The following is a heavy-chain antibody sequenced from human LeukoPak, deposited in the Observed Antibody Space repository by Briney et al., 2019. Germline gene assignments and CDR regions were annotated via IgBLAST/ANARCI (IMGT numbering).Heavy chain of an antibody. J-gene: IGHJ3*02. CDR2: INAANGYT. V-gene: IGHV1-3*01. D-gene: IGHD5-24*01. Sequence: GASVKVSCKASGYTFTNYAMHWVRQAPGQRLEWMGWINAANGYTKYSQKFQGRVAITRDTSASTAYMELSSLRSEDTAVYYCARDLGGAGYNYAFEIWGQGTMVTVSS. CDR1: GYTFTNYA. CDR3: ARDLGGAGYNYAFEI.